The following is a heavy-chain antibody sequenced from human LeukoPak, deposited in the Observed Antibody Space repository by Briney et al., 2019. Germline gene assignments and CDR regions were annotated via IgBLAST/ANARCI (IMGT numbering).Heavy chain of an antibody. CDR1: GYTFTSYY. V-gene: IGHV1-46*01. Sequence: ASVKVSCKASGYTFTSYYMRWVRQAPGQGLEWMGIINPSGGSTSYAQKFQGRVTMTRDTSTSTVYMELSSLRSEDTAVYYCARDDGSGSYYNAGDYWGQGTLVTVSS. D-gene: IGHD3-10*01. CDR2: INPSGGST. J-gene: IGHJ4*02. CDR3: ARDDGSGSYYNAGDY.